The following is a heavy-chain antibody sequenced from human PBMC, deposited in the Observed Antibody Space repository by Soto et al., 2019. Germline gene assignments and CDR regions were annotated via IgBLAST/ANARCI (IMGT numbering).Heavy chain of an antibody. D-gene: IGHD3-3*01. J-gene: IGHJ6*02. CDR1: GFTFSSYG. CDR3: ARSFTIFGVVIVYGMDV. CDR2: IWYDGSNK. V-gene: IGHV3-33*01. Sequence: GGSLRLSCAASGFTFSSYGMHWVRQAPGKGLEWVAVIWYDGSNKYYADSVKGRFTISRDNSKNTLYLQMNSLRAEDTAVYYCARSFTIFGVVIVYGMDVWGQGTTVTVSS.